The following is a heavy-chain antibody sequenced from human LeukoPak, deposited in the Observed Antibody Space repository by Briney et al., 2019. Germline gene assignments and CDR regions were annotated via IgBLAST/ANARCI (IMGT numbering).Heavy chain of an antibody. CDR1: GFTFSSYE. CDR2: ISSSSSYI. J-gene: IGHJ4*02. Sequence: PGGSLRLSCAASGFTFSSYEMNWVRQAPGKGLEWVSSISSSSSYIYYADSVKGLFTISRDNAKNSLYLQMNSLRAEDTAVYYCARDPGGHFDYWGQGTLVTVSS. CDR3: ARDPGGHFDY. V-gene: IGHV3-21*01. D-gene: IGHD4-23*01.